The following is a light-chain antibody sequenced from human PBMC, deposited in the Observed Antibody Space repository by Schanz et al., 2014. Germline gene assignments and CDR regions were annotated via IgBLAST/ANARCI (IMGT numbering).Light chain of an antibody. CDR1: QNIANY. CDR3: QHSYNTPYT. Sequence: IQLAQSPSSLSASVGDRVTLTCRTSQNIANYLNWYQQKPGKAPNLLIYGASSLQSGVPSRFSGGGSGTDFTLTITSLHPEDFATYYCQHSYNTPYTFGQGTKLDI. J-gene: IGKJ2*01. CDR2: GAS. V-gene: IGKV1-39*01.